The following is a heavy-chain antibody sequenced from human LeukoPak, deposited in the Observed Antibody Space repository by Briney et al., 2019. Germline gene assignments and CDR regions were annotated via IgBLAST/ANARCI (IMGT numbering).Heavy chain of an antibody. D-gene: IGHD7-27*01. CDR1: GFSFSTYG. CDR3: ARELGINPADY. CDR2: ISSDGSSE. V-gene: IGHV3-30*03. J-gene: IGHJ4*02. Sequence: GGSLRLSCAASGFSFSTYGMHWVRQAPGKGLEWVSAISSDGSSEFYAGSVKGRFTISRDNAKNSLYLQMNSLRVEDTAVYYCARELGINPADYWGQGTLVTVSS.